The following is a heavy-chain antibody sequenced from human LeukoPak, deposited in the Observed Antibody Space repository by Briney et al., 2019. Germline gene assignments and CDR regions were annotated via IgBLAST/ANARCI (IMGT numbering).Heavy chain of an antibody. D-gene: IGHD6-13*01. V-gene: IGHV3-9*01. J-gene: IGHJ4*02. CDR3: AKDIAAAGTGYNFDY. CDR1: GFTFDDYA. CDR2: ISWNSGSI. Sequence: GGSLRLSCAASGFTFDDYAMHWVRQAPGKGLEWVSGISWNSGSIGYADSVKGRFTISRDNAKNSLYLQMNSLRAEDTALYYCAKDIAAAGTGYNFDYWGQGTLVTVSS.